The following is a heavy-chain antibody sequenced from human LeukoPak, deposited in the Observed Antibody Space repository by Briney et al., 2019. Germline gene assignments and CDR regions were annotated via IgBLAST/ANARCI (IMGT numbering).Heavy chain of an antibody. J-gene: IGHJ5*02. Sequence: SETLSLTCTVSGGSISSSSYYWGWIRQPPGKGLEWIGSIYYSGSTYYNPSLKSRVTISVDTSKNQFSLKLSSVTAADTAVYYCARGMEGRNYDFWSGYSKWFDPWGQGTLVTVSS. CDR1: GGSISSSSYY. CDR3: ARGMEGRNYDFWSGYSKWFDP. D-gene: IGHD3-3*01. V-gene: IGHV4-39*01. CDR2: IYYSGST.